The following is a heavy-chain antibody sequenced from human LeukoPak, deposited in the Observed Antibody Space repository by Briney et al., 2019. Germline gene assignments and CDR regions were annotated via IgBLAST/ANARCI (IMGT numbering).Heavy chain of an antibody. V-gene: IGHV3-20*04. J-gene: IGHJ5*02. CDR2: INWNGGST. D-gene: IGHD3-3*01. CDR3: ARANYDVNWFDP. Sequence: AGGSLRLSCAASGFTFDDYGMSWVRQAPGKGLEWVSGINWNGGSTGYADSVKGRLTISRDNAKNSLYLQMNSLRAEDTALYYCARANYDVNWFDPWGQGTLVTVSS. CDR1: GFTFDDYG.